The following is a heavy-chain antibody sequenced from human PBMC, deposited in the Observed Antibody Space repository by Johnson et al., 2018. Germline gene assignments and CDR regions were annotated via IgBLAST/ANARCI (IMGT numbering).Heavy chain of an antibody. Sequence: VQLGQAGGGLVQPGRSLGLSCVASGFTFGDYVMHWVRQVQGKGLEWVSGISWDSGNIGDGDSVKGRFTISRDNAKNSLYLQMNSLRAEDTALYYCAKDEGGSNAGYFQHWGQGTLVIVSS. CDR2: ISWDSGNI. J-gene: IGHJ1*01. CDR3: AKDEGGSNAGYFQH. CDR1: GFTFGDYV. D-gene: IGHD2-8*01. V-gene: IGHV3-9*01.